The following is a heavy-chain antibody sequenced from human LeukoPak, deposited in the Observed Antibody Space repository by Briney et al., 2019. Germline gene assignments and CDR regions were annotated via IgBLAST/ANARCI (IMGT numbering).Heavy chain of an antibody. CDR2: IYNSGST. CDR1: GYSISSGGYS. CDR3: ARGWGPAYCGGDCHRHFDH. Sequence: SETLSLTCGVSGYSISSGGYSCHWIRQAPGKGLEWIGYIYNSGSTSYNPSLKSRLGMSVDTSNNQFSLRLYSVTAADTAVYYCARGWGPAYCGGDCHRHFDHWGQGTLVTVSS. D-gene: IGHD2-21*02. V-gene: IGHV4-30-4*07. J-gene: IGHJ4*02.